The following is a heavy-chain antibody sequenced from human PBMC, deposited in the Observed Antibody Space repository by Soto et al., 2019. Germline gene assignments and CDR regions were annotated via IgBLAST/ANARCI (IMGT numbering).Heavy chain of an antibody. J-gene: IGHJ4*02. V-gene: IGHV1-69*13. CDR3: ARGRYYDSSGYYYWGYYFDY. Sequence: ASVKVSCKASGGTFSSYAISWVRQAPGQGLEWMGGIIPIFGTANYAQKFQGRVTITADESTSTAYMELSSLRSEDTAVYYCARGRYYDSSGYYYWGYYFDYWGQGTLVTVSS. CDR2: IIPIFGTA. D-gene: IGHD3-22*01. CDR1: GGTFSSYA.